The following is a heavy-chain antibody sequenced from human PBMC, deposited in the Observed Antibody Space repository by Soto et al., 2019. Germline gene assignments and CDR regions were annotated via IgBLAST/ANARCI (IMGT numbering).Heavy chain of an antibody. Sequence: QVQLVQSGAEEKKPGASVKVSCKASGYPFSNYAMHWVRQAPGQGLEWMGWINAGNGNSKYSQKFQGRVTITRYTSANTAYMVLDSLRSEDTAVYYCATSSYCSSSTCYQWYGMDGWGQGTTVTVSS. V-gene: IGHV1-3*05. J-gene: IGHJ6*02. CDR2: INAGNGNS. D-gene: IGHD2-2*01. CDR3: ATSSYCSSSTCYQWYGMDG. CDR1: GYPFSNYA.